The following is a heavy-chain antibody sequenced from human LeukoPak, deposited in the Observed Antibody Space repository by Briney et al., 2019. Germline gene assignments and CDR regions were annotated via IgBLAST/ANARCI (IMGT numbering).Heavy chain of an antibody. CDR3: ARDPAVTIVGATLFDY. Sequence: ASVTVSFKASGYSFTSYGISWVRQAPGQGREWMGWISAYNGNTNYPQKLQGRVTMTTDTSTSTAYMELRSLRSDDTAVYYCARDPAVTIVGATLFDYWGQGTLVTVSS. CDR2: ISAYNGNT. D-gene: IGHD1-26*01. J-gene: IGHJ4*02. CDR1: GYSFTSYG. V-gene: IGHV1-18*01.